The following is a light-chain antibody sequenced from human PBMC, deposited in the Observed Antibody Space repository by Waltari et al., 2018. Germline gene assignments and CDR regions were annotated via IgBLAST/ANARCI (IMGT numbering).Light chain of an antibody. CDR3: QQYNSAPFT. Sequence: DIHMTQSPSSLSASVGDTVTITCRASQGISSYLAWYQQKPGKAPKPLIYYASNLESGVPSRFSGSGSGTEFTLTISSLQPEDFATYYCQQYNSAPFTFGPGTKLDIK. CDR1: QGISSY. V-gene: IGKV1-16*01. J-gene: IGKJ3*01. CDR2: YAS.